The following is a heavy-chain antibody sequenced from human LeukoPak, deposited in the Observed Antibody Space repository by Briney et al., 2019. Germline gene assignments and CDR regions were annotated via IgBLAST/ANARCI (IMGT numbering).Heavy chain of an antibody. CDR2: STGSGEST. CDR1: GFTFTNYA. D-gene: IGHD3-3*01. Sequence: GGSLRLSCAASGFTFTNYAMTWVRQAPGKGLEWVSTSTGSGESTYYADSVKGRFTISRDNSKSTLFLQMNSLRAEDTAVYYCAKDYFLVDSWGQGTLVTVSS. V-gene: IGHV3-23*01. J-gene: IGHJ4*02. CDR3: AKDYFLVDS.